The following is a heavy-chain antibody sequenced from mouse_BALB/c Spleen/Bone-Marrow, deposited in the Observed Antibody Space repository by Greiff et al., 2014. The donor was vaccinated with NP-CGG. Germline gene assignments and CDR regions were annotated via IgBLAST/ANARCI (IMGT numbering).Heavy chain of an antibody. CDR2: IYPGDGDT. Sequence: VQLVESGAELARPGASVTLSCKASGYTFTSYWMQWVKQRPGQGLEWIGAIYPGDGDTRNTQKFKGKATLTADKSSSTAYMQLSSLASEDSAVYYCARNYYYGSSWSAMDYWGQGTSVTVSS. D-gene: IGHD1-1*01. CDR3: ARNYYYGSSWSAMDY. V-gene: IGHV1-87*01. CDR1: GYTFTSYW. J-gene: IGHJ4*01.